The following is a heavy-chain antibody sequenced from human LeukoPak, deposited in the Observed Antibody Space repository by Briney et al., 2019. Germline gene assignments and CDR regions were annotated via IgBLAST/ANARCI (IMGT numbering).Heavy chain of an antibody. Sequence: GGSLRLSCAASGFTFSSYGMSWVRQAPGKGLEWVSAISGSGGSTYYADSVKGRFTISRDNSKKTLFLRMNSLRTKDTAVYYCAKDDRANYYDSRGYYSFAYNYYYMDVWGRGTTVTISS. CDR2: ISGSGGST. V-gene: IGHV3-23*01. D-gene: IGHD3-22*01. CDR3: AKDDRANYYDSRGYYSFAYNYYYMDV. CDR1: GFTFSSYG. J-gene: IGHJ6*03.